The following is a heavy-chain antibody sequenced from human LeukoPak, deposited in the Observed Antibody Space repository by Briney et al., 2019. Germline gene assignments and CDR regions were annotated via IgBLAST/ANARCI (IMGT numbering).Heavy chain of an antibody. CDR3: ARGSVRGVIITPPFDY. Sequence: ASVKVSCKASGYTFTGYYMHWVRQAPGQGLEWMGWINPNSGGANYAQKFQGWVTMTRDTSISTAYMELNRLRSDDTAVYYCARGSVRGVIITPPFDYWGQGTLVTVSS. J-gene: IGHJ4*02. CDR2: INPNSGGA. D-gene: IGHD3-10*01. V-gene: IGHV1-2*04. CDR1: GYTFTGYY.